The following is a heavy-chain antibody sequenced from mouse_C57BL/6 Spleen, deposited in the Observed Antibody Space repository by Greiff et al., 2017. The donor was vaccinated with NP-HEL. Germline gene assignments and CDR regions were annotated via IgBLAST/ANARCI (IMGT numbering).Heavy chain of an antibody. CDR1: GYTFTDYY. V-gene: IGHV1-26*01. Sequence: EVQLQQSGPELVKPGASVKISCKASGYTFTDYYMNWVKQSHGKSLEWIGDINPNNGGTSYNQKFKGKATLTVDKSSSTAYMELRSLTSEDSAVYYCARGDYDGWFAYWGQGTLVTVSA. J-gene: IGHJ3*01. CDR3: ARGDYDGWFAY. D-gene: IGHD2-4*01. CDR2: INPNNGGT.